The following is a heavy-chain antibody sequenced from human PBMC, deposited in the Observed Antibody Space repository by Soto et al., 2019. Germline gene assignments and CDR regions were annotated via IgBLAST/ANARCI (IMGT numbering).Heavy chain of an antibody. CDR3: ARPFITIFGVVTRAYMDV. J-gene: IGHJ6*03. CDR1: GGSISSSSYY. D-gene: IGHD3-3*01. Sequence: SETLSLTCTVSGGSISSSSYYWGWIRQPPGKGLEWIGSIYYSGSTYYNPSLKSRVTISVDTSKNQFSLKLSSVTAADTAVYYCARPFITIFGVVTRAYMDVWGKGTTVTVSS. V-gene: IGHV4-39*01. CDR2: IYYSGST.